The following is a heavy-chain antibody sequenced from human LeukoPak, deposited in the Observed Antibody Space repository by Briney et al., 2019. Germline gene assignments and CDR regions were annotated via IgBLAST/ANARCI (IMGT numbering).Heavy chain of an antibody. CDR3: ARAWFGELYYWFDP. CDR2: ISGSGGST. Sequence: GGSLRLSCAASGFTFSSYAMSWVRQAPGKGLEWVSAISGSGGSTYYADSVKGRFTISRDNSKNTLYLQMNSLRAEDTAVYYCARAWFGELYYWFDPWGQGTLVPVSS. J-gene: IGHJ5*02. CDR1: GFTFSSYA. V-gene: IGHV3-23*01. D-gene: IGHD3-10*01.